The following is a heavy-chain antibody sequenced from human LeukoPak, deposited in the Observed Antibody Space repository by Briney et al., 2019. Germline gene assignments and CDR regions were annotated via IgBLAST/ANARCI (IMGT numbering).Heavy chain of an antibody. V-gene: IGHV3-66*01. CDR1: GFTVSSNY. CDR3: AREWFGQPALDT. D-gene: IGHD3-10*01. CDR2: IYSGGST. Sequence: PGGSLRLSCAASGFTVSSNYMSWVRQAPGKGLEWVSVIYSGGSTYYANSVKGRFTISRDNSKNTLYLQMNSLRAEDTAVYYCAREWFGQPALDTWGQGTLVTVSS. J-gene: IGHJ5*02.